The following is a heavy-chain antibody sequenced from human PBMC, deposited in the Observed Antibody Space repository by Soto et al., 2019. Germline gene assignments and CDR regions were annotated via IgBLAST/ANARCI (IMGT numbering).Heavy chain of an antibody. D-gene: IGHD2-15*01. CDR1: GGSISSYY. Sequence: QVQLQQSGPGLVKPSETLSLTCTVSGGSISSYYWSWIRQPPGKGLDWIGYIYYTEKTIYNPSLKSRVTISVDTSKNQFSLKLRSVTAADTGVYFCAIARFQLLHPYYYGMDVWGQGTAVTVSS. CDR3: AIARFQLLHPYYYGMDV. J-gene: IGHJ6*02. V-gene: IGHV4-59*01. CDR2: IYYTEKT.